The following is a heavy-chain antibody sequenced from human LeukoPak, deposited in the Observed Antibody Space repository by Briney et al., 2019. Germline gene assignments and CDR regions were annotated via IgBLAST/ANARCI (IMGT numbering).Heavy chain of an antibody. CDR2: ISYDGSNK. CDR1: GFTFSNYA. J-gene: IGHJ3*02. V-gene: IGHV3-30*18. CDR3: AKDREGAFDI. Sequence: PGRSLRLSCAASGFTFSNYAMHWVRQAPGKGLEWVAVISYDGSNKYYADSVKGRFTISRDNSKNTLYLQMNSLRAEDTAVYYCAKDREGAFDIWGQGTMVTVSS. D-gene: IGHD1-26*01.